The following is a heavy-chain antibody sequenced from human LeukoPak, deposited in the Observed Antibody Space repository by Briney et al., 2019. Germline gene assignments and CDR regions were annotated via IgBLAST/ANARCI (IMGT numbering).Heavy chain of an antibody. CDR1: GGSISSYY. CDR3: ARGGSSWIYYYYMDV. V-gene: IGHV4-59*01. Sequence: SETLSLTCTVSGGSISSYYWSWIRQSPGKGLEWIGYIYYSGSTNYNPSLKSRVTISVDTSKNQFSLKLSSVTAADTAVYYCARGGSSWIYYYYMDVWGKGTTVTVSS. D-gene: IGHD6-13*01. CDR2: IYYSGST. J-gene: IGHJ6*03.